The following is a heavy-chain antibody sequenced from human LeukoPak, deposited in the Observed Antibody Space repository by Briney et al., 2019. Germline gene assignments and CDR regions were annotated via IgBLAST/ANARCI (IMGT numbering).Heavy chain of an antibody. D-gene: IGHD3-10*01. CDR1: GGSFSGYY. CDR3: ARARLLWCGGPPCYYDMDG. Sequence: PSETLSLTCAVYGGSFSGYYWSWIRQPPGKGLEWIGEINHSGSTNYNPSLKSRVTISVDSSKNQLSLKLSSVTAADTAVYYCARARLLWCGGPPCYYDMDGRGKGTTVTVSS. J-gene: IGHJ6*04. CDR2: INHSGST. V-gene: IGHV4-34*01.